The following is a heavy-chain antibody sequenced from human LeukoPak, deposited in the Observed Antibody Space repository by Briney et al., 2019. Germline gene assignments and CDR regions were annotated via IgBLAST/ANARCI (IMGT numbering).Heavy chain of an antibody. V-gene: IGHV3-49*03. CDR2: IRSKAHGGTT. CDR3: TRDKDYDFWSGYYTYYYYYMDV. Sequence: GGSLRLSCTGSGFTFGDYAMSWFRQAPGKGLEWVGFIRSKAHGGTTEYAASVKGRFTISRDDSKSIAYLQMNSLKTEDTAVYYCTRDKDYDFWSGYYTYYYYYMDVWGKGTTVTVSS. CDR1: GFTFGDYA. D-gene: IGHD3-3*01. J-gene: IGHJ6*03.